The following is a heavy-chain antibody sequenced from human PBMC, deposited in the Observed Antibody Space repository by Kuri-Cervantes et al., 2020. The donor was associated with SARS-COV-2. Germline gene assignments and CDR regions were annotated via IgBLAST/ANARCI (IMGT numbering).Heavy chain of an antibody. Sequence: SETLSLTCAVSGGSISSYYWSWIRQPPGKGLEWIGSIYYSGSTYYNPSLKSRVTISVDTSKNQFSLKLSSVTAADTAVYYCARHFGGSGSYSVPFDAFDIWGQGTMVTVSS. CDR3: ARHFGGSGSYSVPFDAFDI. CDR1: GGSISSYY. CDR2: IYYSGST. D-gene: IGHD3-10*01. J-gene: IGHJ3*02. V-gene: IGHV4-59*08.